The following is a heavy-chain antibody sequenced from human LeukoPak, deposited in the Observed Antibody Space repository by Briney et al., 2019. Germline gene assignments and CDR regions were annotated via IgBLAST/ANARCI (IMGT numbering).Heavy chain of an antibody. CDR1: GGSIRSGGDY. Sequence: SETLSLTCAVSGGSIRSGGDYWNWIRQHPERGLEWIGYTYYSGSTYYNPSLKSRVTISADGSKNQFSLRLSSVTAADTAVYYCASPPAGLGGYFHYWGQGTLVTVSS. D-gene: IGHD6-19*01. CDR3: ASPPAGLGGYFHY. V-gene: IGHV4-31*11. J-gene: IGHJ4*02. CDR2: TYYSGST.